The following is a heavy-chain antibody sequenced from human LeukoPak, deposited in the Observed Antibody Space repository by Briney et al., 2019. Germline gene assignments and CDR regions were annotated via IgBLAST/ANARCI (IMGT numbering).Heavy chain of an antibody. D-gene: IGHD7-27*01. CDR2: INHNGYA. CDR1: GGPFSGYY. CDR3: ARAGTGDRSAVFDY. V-gene: IGHV4-34*01. J-gene: IGHJ4*02. Sequence: SETLSLTCAVYGGPFSGYYWNWIRQPPGKGLEWIGEINHNGYANYNPSLESRVTISVDTSKNQFSLKVYSLTAADTAVYFCARAGTGDRSAVFDYWGQEILVTVSS.